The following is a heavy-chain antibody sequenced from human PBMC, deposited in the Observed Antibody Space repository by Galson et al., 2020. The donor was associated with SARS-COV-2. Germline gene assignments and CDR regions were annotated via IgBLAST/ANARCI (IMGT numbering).Heavy chain of an antibody. CDR2: IWYDGSNK. Sequence: QLGESLKISCAASGFTFSSYGMHWVRQAPGKGLECVAVIWYDGSNKYYADSVKGRFTISRDNSKNTLYLQMNSLRAEDTAVYYCARDGPRQLLHQAHVSFDYWGQGTLVTVSS. D-gene: IGHD2-2*02. CDR1: GFTFSSYG. J-gene: IGHJ4*02. V-gene: IGHV3-33*01. CDR3: ARDGPRQLLHQAHVSFDY.